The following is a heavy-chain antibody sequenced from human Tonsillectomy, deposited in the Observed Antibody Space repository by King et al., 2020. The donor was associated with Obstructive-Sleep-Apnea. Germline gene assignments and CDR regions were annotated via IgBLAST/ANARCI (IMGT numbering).Heavy chain of an antibody. Sequence: VQLVESGGASVQPGGSLRLSCVGSGFIFSDYSMNWVRQAPGKGLEWVSYINSGRGTILYADSVKGRFTISKDDAENSLYLEMNSLRVDDTAVYFCARDRDWSFDYWGQGTQVTVSS. V-gene: IGHV3-48*01. CDR1: GFIFSDYS. D-gene: IGHD3-9*01. CDR2: INSGRGTI. CDR3: ARDRDWSFDY. J-gene: IGHJ4*02.